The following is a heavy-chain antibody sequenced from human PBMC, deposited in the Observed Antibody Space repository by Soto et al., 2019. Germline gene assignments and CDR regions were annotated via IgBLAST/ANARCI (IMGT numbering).Heavy chain of an antibody. CDR1: GFTFTSSA. Sequence: GASVKVSCKASGFTFTSSAVQWVRQARGQRLEWIGWIVVGSGNTNYAQKFQERVTITRDMSTSTAYMELSSLRSEDTAVYYCAADPERQYGYYGMDVWGQGTTVTVSS. J-gene: IGHJ6*02. D-gene: IGHD4-4*01. V-gene: IGHV1-58*01. CDR3: AADPERQYGYYGMDV. CDR2: IVVGSGNT.